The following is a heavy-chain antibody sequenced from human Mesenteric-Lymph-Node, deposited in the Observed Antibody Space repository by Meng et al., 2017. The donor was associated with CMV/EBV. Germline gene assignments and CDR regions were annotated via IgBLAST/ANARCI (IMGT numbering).Heavy chain of an antibody. Sequence: ASVKVSCKSSGYTFTDNYLHWVRQAPGQGLEWMGRIDPSGGGTTYTLKFQGRVTMTRDTSTSTVYMEMSNLRSEDTAVYYCARTVGYAYSGSGTSSNYWGQGTLVTVSS. D-gene: IGHD3-10*01. J-gene: IGHJ4*02. V-gene: IGHV1-46*01. CDR1: GYTFTDNY. CDR3: ARTVGYAYSGSGTSSNY. CDR2: IDPSGGGT.